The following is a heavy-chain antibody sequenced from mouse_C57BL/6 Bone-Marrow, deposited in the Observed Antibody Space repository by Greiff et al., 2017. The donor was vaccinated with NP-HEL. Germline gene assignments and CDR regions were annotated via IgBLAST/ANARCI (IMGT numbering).Heavy chain of an antibody. CDR1: GFTFSDYG. J-gene: IGHJ3*01. CDR3: ARQTAWFAY. CDR2: ISSGSSTI. Sequence: EVKVVESGGGLVKPGGSLKLSCAASGFTFSDYGMHWVRQAPEKGLEWVAYISSGSSTIYYADTVKGRFTISRDNAKNTLFLQMTSLRSEDTAMYYCARQTAWFAYWGQGTLVTVSA. V-gene: IGHV5-17*01.